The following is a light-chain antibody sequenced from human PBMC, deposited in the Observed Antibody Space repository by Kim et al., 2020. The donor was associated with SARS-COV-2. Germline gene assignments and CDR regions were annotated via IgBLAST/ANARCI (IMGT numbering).Light chain of an antibody. CDR3: QTWDSSTVV. CDR2: QDD. V-gene: IGLV3-1*01. J-gene: IGLJ2*01. Sequence: SYELTQPPSVSVSPGQTASITCSGDKLGNKYACWYQQKSGQSPVLVIYQDDKRPSGIFERFSGSNSGSTATLTISGTQAMDEADYYCQTWDSSTVVFGGGTQLTVL. CDR1: KLGNKY.